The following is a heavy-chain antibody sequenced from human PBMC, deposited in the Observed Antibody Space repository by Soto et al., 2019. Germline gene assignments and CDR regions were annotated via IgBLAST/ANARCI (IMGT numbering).Heavy chain of an antibody. D-gene: IGHD7-27*01. CDR1: GFTFSSYW. Sequence: GGSLRLSCAASGFTFSSYWMNWVRQAPGRGLEWVANINQDGSKKYYVDSVRGRFTISRDNAEKSLYLQMNSLRAEDMAVYYCARGLTSPANFYDYWGQGILVTVSS. V-gene: IGHV3-7*05. CDR3: ARGLTSPANFYDY. J-gene: IGHJ4*02. CDR2: INQDGSKK.